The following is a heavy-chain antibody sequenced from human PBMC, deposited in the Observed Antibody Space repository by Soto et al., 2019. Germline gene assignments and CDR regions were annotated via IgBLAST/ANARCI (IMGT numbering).Heavy chain of an antibody. J-gene: IGHJ4*02. CDR2: ISEGGGST. Sequence: PGGSLRLSCAASGFTFSTYWMTWVRQAPGKGLEWVSGISEGGGSTFYADTEKGRFTISRDNSKKTLYLQINSLRVEDTGVYYCAKDLTGSSWYFDYWGQGT. CDR3: AKDLTGSSWYFDY. CDR1: GFTFSTYW. D-gene: IGHD6-13*01. V-gene: IGHV3-23*01.